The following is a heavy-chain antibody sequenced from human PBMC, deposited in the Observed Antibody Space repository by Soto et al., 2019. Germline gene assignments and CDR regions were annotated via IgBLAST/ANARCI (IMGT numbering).Heavy chain of an antibody. Sequence: SETLSLTCSVSGGSISSSPYYWGWIRQPPGKGLEWIARISFSGNTDYNPSLKSRVTISADTSKNQFSLTLSSVTAADTAVYYCARLTVVGRVGDCWGQGTLVTVSS. CDR3: ARLTVVGRVGDC. V-gene: IGHV4-39*01. CDR2: ISFSGNT. D-gene: IGHD6-19*01. J-gene: IGHJ4*02. CDR1: GGSISSSPYY.